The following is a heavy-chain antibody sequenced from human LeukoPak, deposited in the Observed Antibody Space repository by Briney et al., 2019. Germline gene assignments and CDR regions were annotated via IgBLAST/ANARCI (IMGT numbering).Heavy chain of an antibody. CDR3: AKDPRAMGRYFFDD. J-gene: IGHJ4*02. D-gene: IGHD1-14*01. V-gene: IGHV3-23*01. CDR1: QFTFHTYA. Sequence: GGSLRLSCVASQFTFHTYAMSWVRQRPGQGPEWVSMISSSGETTDYAESVKGRFIISRENTKNTLYLQLESPRVDDTAIYYCAKDPRAMGRYFFDDWGQGSLVIVSS. CDR2: ISSSGETT.